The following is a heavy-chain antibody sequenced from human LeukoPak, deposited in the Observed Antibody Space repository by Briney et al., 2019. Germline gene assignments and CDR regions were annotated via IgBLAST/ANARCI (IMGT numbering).Heavy chain of an antibody. CDR1: GFTFDDYA. Sequence: GRSLRLSCAASGFTFDDYAMHWVRQAPGKGLEWVSGISWNSDSIGYAGSVRGRFTISRDNAKNSLYLQMNSLRAEDTALYYCAKGLNYYDSSGYSNWFDPWVQGTLVTVSS. J-gene: IGHJ5*02. D-gene: IGHD3-22*01. V-gene: IGHV3-9*01. CDR2: ISWNSDSI. CDR3: AKGLNYYDSSGYSNWFDP.